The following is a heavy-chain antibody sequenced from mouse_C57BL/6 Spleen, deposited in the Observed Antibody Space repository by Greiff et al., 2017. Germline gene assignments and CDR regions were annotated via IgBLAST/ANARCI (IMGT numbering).Heavy chain of an antibody. CDR3: ANYYSNYLAWFAY. V-gene: IGHV1-82*01. J-gene: IGHJ3*01. D-gene: IGHD2-5*01. CDR1: GYAFSSSW. CDR2: IYPGDGDT. Sequence: QVQLQQSGPELVKPGASVKISCKASGYAFSSSWMNWVKQRPGKGLEWIGRIYPGDGDTNYNGKFKGKATLTADKSSSTAYMQLSSLTSEDSAVYFCANYYSNYLAWFAYWGQGTLVTVSA.